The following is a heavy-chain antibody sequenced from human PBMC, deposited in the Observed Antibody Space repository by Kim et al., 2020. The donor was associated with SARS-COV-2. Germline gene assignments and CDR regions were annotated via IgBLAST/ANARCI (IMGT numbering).Heavy chain of an antibody. D-gene: IGHD3-10*01. CDR2: IGGGGFNT. V-gene: IGHV3-23*01. CDR3: AKDRGYYYGRVGASDI. J-gene: IGHJ3*02. CDR1: GFTFTSFA. Sequence: GGSLRLSCAASGFTFTSFAMSWVRQAPGKGLEWVSGIGGGGFNTYYTDSVKGRFTISRDNSKNTLYLQLNSLRAEDTAVYYCAKDRGYYYGRVGASDIWGQGTMVTVSS.